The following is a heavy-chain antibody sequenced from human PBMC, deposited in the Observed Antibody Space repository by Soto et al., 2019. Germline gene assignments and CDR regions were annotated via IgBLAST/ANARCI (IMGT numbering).Heavy chain of an antibody. CDR2: IYYSGSI. CDR3: ARDPLGGNPYFDY. J-gene: IGHJ4*02. V-gene: IGHV4-31*03. Sequence: SETLSLTCTVSGGSISSGGYYWSWIRQHPGKGLEWIWYIYYSGSIYYDPSLKRRVTISVDTSKNQFSLKLSSVTAVDTSVYYCARDPLGGNPYFDYWGQGTLVTVSS. D-gene: IGHD3-16*01. CDR1: GGSISSGGYY.